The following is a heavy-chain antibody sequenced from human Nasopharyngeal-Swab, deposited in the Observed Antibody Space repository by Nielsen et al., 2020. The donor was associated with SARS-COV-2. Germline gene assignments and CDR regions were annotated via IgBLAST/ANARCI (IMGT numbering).Heavy chain of an antibody. V-gene: IGHV3-30*18. CDR3: AKRGAFLEILTGYPPIDY. J-gene: IGHJ4*02. D-gene: IGHD3-9*01. CDR1: GFTLNNHG. CDR2: ISYEGSLT. Sequence: GESLKISCAASGFTLNNHGMHWVRQAPGRGLEWVAVISYEGSLTNYADSVKGRFTISRDNSKSTLYLQMNRLRVEDTAVYYCAKRGAFLEILTGYPPIDYWGVGTLVIVSS.